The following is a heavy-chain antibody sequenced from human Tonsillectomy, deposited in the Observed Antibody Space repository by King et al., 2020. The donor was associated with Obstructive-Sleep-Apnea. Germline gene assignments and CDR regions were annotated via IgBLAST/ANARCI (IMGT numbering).Heavy chain of an antibody. CDR2: IRSDESDK. J-gene: IGHJ4*02. V-gene: IGHV3-30*02. D-gene: IGHD2-2*01. CDR1: GFTLNTYG. Sequence: VQLVESGGGVVQPGGSLRLSCAASGFTLNTYGVHWVRQAPGQGLEWVALIRSDESDKSYADSVKGRFIIFRDISKNTVYLQMNSLRTEDTAIFYCARDNAWAFDYWGQGTLVTVSS. CDR3: ARDNAWAFDY.